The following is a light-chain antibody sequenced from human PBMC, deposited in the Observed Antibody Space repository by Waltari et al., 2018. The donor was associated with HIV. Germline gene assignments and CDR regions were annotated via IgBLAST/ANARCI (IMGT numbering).Light chain of an antibody. J-gene: IGLJ2*01. CDR2: DSY. Sequence: QSVLTQPPSVSAAPGQQVSIPCSGSDSNIGNHYVPWYHQLPGTAPKLLIHDSYKRPAGIPDRFSGSKSGTSATLGIAGLQTGDEAYYYCATWDASLTVVFGGGTKLTVL. CDR1: DSNIGNHY. CDR3: ATWDASLTVV. V-gene: IGLV1-51*01.